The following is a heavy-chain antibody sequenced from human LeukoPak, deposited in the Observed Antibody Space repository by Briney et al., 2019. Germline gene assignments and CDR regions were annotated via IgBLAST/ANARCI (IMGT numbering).Heavy chain of an antibody. CDR2: ISGSGGST. D-gene: IGHD3-10*01. J-gene: IGHJ4*02. Sequence: GGPLRLSCAASGFTFSSYAISWVRQAPGKGLEGSSAISGSGGSTYYADSVEGRFTISKDNSKNPVYPQIDNLRAEDTAVYYCAKDVSGSGSDVSDYWGQATLVTVSS. CDR1: GFTFSSYA. CDR3: AKDVSGSGSDVSDY. V-gene: IGHV3-23*01.